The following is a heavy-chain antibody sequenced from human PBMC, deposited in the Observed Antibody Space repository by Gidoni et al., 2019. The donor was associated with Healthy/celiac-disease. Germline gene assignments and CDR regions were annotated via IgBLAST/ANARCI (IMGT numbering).Heavy chain of an antibody. J-gene: IGHJ6*02. CDR2: ISSSSSDI. D-gene: IGHD3-10*01. V-gene: IGHV3-21*01. Sequence: EVQLVESGGGLVKPGGSLRLSCAASGFTFSSYSMNWVRQAPGKGLEWVSSISSSSSDIYYADSVKGRFTISRDNAKNSLYLQMNSLRAEDTAVYYCARDFGLWFGELAPMDVWGQGTTVTVS. CDR3: ARDFGLWFGELAPMDV. CDR1: GFTFSSYS.